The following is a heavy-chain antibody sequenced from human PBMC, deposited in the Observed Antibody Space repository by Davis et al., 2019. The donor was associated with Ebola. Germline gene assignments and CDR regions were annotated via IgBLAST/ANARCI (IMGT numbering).Heavy chain of an antibody. CDR3: AVVGATVY. Sequence: GESLKISCAASGFTFNYYAMHWVRQAPGKGLEWVALISHDGSNQYYSDSVKGRFTISRDNAKNSLYLQMNSLRAEDTAVYYCAVVGATVYWGQGTLVTVSS. D-gene: IGHD1-26*01. V-gene: IGHV3-30*03. CDR2: ISHDGSNQ. CDR1: GFTFNYYA. J-gene: IGHJ4*02.